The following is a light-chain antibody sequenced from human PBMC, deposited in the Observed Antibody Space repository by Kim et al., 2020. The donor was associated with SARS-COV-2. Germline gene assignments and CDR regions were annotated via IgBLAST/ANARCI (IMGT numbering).Light chain of an antibody. CDR3: NSRDSNDNVV. Sequence: VAFGQTVRITCQADGLRSYYATWYQQKPGQAPIVVIYGKNNRPSVIPDRFSGSSSGNTASLTITGTQAGDEADYYCNSRDSNDNVVFGGGTQLTVL. J-gene: IGLJ2*01. V-gene: IGLV3-19*01. CDR1: GLRSYY. CDR2: GKN.